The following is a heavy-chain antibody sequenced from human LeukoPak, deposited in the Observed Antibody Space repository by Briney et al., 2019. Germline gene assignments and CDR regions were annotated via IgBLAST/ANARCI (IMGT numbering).Heavy chain of an antibody. Sequence: GGSLRLSCAASGFTFSSYAMHWVRQAPGKGLEWVAVISYDGSNKYYADSVKGRFTISRDNSKNTLYLQMNSLRAEDTAVYYCARDADAFDIWGQGTMVTVSS. J-gene: IGHJ3*02. V-gene: IGHV3-30-3*01. CDR1: GFTFSSYA. CDR2: ISYDGSNK. CDR3: ARDADAFDI.